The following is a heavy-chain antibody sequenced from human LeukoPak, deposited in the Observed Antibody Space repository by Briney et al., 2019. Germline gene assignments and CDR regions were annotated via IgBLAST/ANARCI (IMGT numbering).Heavy chain of an antibody. CDR3: AGDSGPAAAYYYYGMDV. CDR1: GFTFSSYW. CDR2: IKQDGSEK. J-gene: IGHJ6*02. Sequence: GGSLRLSCAASGFTFSSYWMSWVRQAPGKGLEWVANIKQDGSEKYYVDPVKGRFTISRDNAKNSLYLQMNSLRAEDTAVYYCAGDSGPAAAYYYYGMDVWGQGTTVTVSS. D-gene: IGHD3-10*01. V-gene: IGHV3-7*03.